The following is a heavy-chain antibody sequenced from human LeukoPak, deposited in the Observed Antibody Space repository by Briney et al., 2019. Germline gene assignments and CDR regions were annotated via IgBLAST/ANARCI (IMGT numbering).Heavy chain of an antibody. CDR1: GFTVSSNY. J-gene: IGHJ6*02. CDR2: IYSGGST. Sequence: PGGFLRLSCAASGFTVSSNYMSWVRQAPGKGLEWVSVIYSGGSTYYADSVKGRFTISRDNSKSTLYLQMNSLRAEDTAVYYCARDRDTMVRGVRDSLSGYYYYGMDVWGQGTTVTVSS. CDR3: ARDRDTMVRGVRDSLSGYYYYGMDV. V-gene: IGHV3-66*01. D-gene: IGHD3-10*01.